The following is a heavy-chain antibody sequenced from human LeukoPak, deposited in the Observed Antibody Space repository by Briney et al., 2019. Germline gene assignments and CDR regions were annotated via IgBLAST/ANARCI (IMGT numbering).Heavy chain of an antibody. CDR1: GFTFSDYY. Sequence: PGGSLRLSCAGSGFTFSDYYMSWIRQAPGKGLEWVSYISSSSAYTIYADSVKGRFTISRDNGKKSLYLQMNSPRAEDTAVYYCARPYRSGWYGGFDLWGRGTLVTVSS. V-gene: IGHV3-11*03. J-gene: IGHJ2*01. CDR2: ISSSSAYT. D-gene: IGHD6-19*01. CDR3: ARPYRSGWYGGFDL.